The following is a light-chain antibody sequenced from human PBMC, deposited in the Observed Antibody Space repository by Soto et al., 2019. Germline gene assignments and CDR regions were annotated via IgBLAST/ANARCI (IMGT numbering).Light chain of an antibody. CDR2: GNS. CDR3: QSYDSSLSGSV. CDR1: SSNIGSHF. Sequence: QSVLTQPPSASGTPGQRVTISCSGSSSNIGSHFVNWYQQLPGTAPKLLIYGNSNRPSGVPDRFSGSKSGTSASLAITGLQAEDEADYYCQSYDSSLSGSVFGGGTKVTVL. V-gene: IGLV1-40*01. J-gene: IGLJ2*01.